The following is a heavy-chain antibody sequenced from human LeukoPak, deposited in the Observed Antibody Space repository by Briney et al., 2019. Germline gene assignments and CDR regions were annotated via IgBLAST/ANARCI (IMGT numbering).Heavy chain of an antibody. Sequence: PGGSLRLSCAASGFTFSSYSLHWVRQAPGKGLEWVAFIRYNDSKIYYADSVKGRFTISRDNSKNTLYLQMNILRADDTAVYYGANTMVRGTHYFDDGEQETLVT. D-gene: IGHD3-10*01. J-gene: IGHJ4*02. CDR3: ANTMVRGTHYFDD. CDR1: GFTFSSYS. CDR2: IRYNDSKI. V-gene: IGHV3-30*02.